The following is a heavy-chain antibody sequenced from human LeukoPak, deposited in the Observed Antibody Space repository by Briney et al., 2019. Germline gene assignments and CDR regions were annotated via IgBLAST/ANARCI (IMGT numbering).Heavy chain of an antibody. Sequence: ASVKVSCKASGYTFTSYSISWVRQAPGQGLEWMGWISAYNGNTNYAQKLQGRVTMTTDTSTSTAYMELRSLRSDDTAVYYCARDQYLKLRYFDWLLMDTLREAPVGYYYYGMDVWGQGTTVTVSS. D-gene: IGHD3-9*01. V-gene: IGHV1-18*01. CDR1: GYTFTSYS. CDR3: ARDQYLKLRYFDWLLMDTLREAPVGYYYYGMDV. J-gene: IGHJ6*02. CDR2: ISAYNGNT.